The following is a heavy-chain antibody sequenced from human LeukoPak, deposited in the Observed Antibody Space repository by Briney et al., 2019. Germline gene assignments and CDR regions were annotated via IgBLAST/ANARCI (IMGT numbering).Heavy chain of an antibody. Sequence: GGSLRLSCAASGFTFSNYAMNWVRQAPGKGLEWVSTISGVGDSTYYAESVKGRFTMSRDNSKHTVYLQMNSLRVEDTAIYYCAKRADGCSGVSCYYYYMDVWGKGTTVTVSS. CDR2: ISGVGDST. CDR1: GFTFSNYA. CDR3: AKRADGCSGVSCYYYYMDV. V-gene: IGHV3-23*01. J-gene: IGHJ6*03. D-gene: IGHD2-15*01.